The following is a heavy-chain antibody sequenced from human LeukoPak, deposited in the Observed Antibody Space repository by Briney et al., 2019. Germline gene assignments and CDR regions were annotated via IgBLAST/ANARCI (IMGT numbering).Heavy chain of an antibody. CDR2: IIPILGIA. V-gene: IGHV1-69*04. J-gene: IGHJ4*02. Sequence: GASVKVSCKASGGTFSSYAIIWVRQAPGQGLEWMGRIIPILGIANYAQKFQGRVTITADKSTSAAYMELSSLRSEDTAVYYCASMNSSGWYFDYWGQGTLVTVSS. D-gene: IGHD6-19*01. CDR1: GGTFSSYA. CDR3: ASMNSSGWYFDY.